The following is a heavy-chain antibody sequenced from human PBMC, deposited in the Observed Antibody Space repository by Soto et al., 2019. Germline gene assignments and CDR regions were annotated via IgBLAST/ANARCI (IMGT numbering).Heavy chain of an antibody. V-gene: IGHV3-23*01. Sequence: EMQVLESGGGLVQPGGSLRLSCAASGFAFSNFHMNWVRQAPGKGLQWVATIGGAGNDIHYADSVEGRFTVSRDNSKNTLHLQMDDLRDDDTAIYYCAKRFSDAWEAGMDVWGQGTTVTVSS. D-gene: IGHD1-26*01. CDR3: AKRFSDAWEAGMDV. CDR2: IGGAGNDI. J-gene: IGHJ6*02. CDR1: GFAFSNFH.